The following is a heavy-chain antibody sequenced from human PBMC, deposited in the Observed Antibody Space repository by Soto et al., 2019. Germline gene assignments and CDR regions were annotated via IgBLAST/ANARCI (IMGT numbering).Heavy chain of an antibody. CDR1: GYTFTSYG. V-gene: IGHV1-18*01. CDR3: ARDLTTVTTEGPFDY. Sequence: ASVKVSCKASGYTFTSYGISWVRQAPGQGLEWMGWISAYNGNTNYAQKLQGRVTMTTDTSTSTAYMELRSLRSDDTAVYYCARDLTTVTTEGPFDYWGQGNLVTVSS. J-gene: IGHJ4*02. D-gene: IGHD4-17*01. CDR2: ISAYNGNT.